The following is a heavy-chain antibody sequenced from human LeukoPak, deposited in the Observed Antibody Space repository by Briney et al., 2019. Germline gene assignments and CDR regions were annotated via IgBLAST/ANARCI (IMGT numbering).Heavy chain of an antibody. CDR3: AKGIYSSGWSYFDY. J-gene: IGHJ4*01. CDR1: GFTFSNSA. V-gene: IGHV3-23*01. Sequence: GRSLRLSCAASGFTFSNSAMSWVRQAPGKGLEWVSTLSGSGITTYYADSVKGRFTISRDNSKNTLYPQMNSLRAEDTAVYYCAKGIYSSGWSYFDYWGHGTLVAVSS. D-gene: IGHD6-19*01. CDR2: LSGSGITT.